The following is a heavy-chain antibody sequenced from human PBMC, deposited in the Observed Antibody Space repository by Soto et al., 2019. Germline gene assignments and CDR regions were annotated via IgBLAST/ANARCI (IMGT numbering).Heavy chain of an antibody. D-gene: IGHD5-18*01. CDR1: GFTVSSNY. CDR2: IYSGGSA. Sequence: EVQLVESGGGLIQHGGSLRLSCAASGFTVSSNYMSWVRQAPGKGLEWVSVIYSGGSAYYADSVKGRFTISRDNSKNTLYLQMNSLRAEDTAVYYCPRHGYSYGGGYFDYWGQGTLVTVSS. V-gene: IGHV3-66*04. J-gene: IGHJ4*02. CDR3: PRHGYSYGGGYFDY.